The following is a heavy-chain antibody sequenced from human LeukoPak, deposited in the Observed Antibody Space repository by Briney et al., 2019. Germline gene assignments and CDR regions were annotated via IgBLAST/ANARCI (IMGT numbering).Heavy chain of an antibody. CDR1: GGSISSSSYY. CDR3: ARAFPPLVATSARYYFDY. J-gene: IGHJ4*02. V-gene: IGHV4-39*07. CDR2: IYYSGST. D-gene: IGHD5-12*01. Sequence: SETLSLTCTVSGGSISSSSYYWGWIRQPPGKGLEWIGSIYYSGSTYYNPSLKSRVTISVDTSKNQFSLKLSSVTAADTAVYYCARAFPPLVATSARYYFDYWGQGTLVTVSS.